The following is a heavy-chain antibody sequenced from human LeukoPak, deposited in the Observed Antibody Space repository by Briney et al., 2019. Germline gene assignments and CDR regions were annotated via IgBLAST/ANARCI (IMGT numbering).Heavy chain of an antibody. CDR3: ARAYYYDSSGFRYFDC. D-gene: IGHD3-22*01. CDR2: VYTSGST. V-gene: IGHV4-4*08. Sequence: SETLSLTCNVSGGFARSYYWSWIRQPPGKGLEWIGYVYTSGSTNYNPSLKSRVTIFVDTSKNQFSLELNSVTAADTAVYYCARAYYYDSSGFRYFDCWGQGTLVTVSS. CDR1: GGFARSYY. J-gene: IGHJ4*02.